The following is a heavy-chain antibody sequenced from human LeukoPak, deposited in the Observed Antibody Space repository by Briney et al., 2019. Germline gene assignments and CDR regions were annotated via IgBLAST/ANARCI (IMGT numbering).Heavy chain of an antibody. V-gene: IGHV3-30-3*01. CDR2: ISYDGGNK. CDR3: VRDGVGAPPFDY. CDR1: GFTFSSYT. Sequence: GGSLRLSCAASGFTFSSYTMHWVRQAPGKGLEWVAVISYDGGNKYYADSVKGRFTISRDNAKNTLLLQMNSLRAEDTAVYYCVRDGVGAPPFDYWGQGVLVTVSS. D-gene: IGHD1-26*01. J-gene: IGHJ4*02.